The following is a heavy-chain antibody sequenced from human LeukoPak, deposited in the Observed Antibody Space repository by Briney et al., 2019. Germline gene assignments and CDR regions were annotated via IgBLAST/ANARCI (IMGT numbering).Heavy chain of an antibody. V-gene: IGHV3-7*01. CDR2: IKQDGSEK. CDR1: GFTFSSYW. Sequence: PGGSLRLSCAASGFTFSSYWMNWVRQAPGKGLEWVANIKQDGSEKYYVDSVKGRFTISRDNAKNSLYLQMNSLRAEDTAVYYCARVNTYVPRDYWGQGTLVTVSS. J-gene: IGHJ4*02. CDR3: ARVNTYVPRDY. D-gene: IGHD3-16*01.